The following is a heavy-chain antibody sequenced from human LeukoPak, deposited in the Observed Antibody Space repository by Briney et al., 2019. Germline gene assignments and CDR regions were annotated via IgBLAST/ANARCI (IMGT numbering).Heavy chain of an antibody. CDR3: AKANTYGHYPYMKMYREHDAFDI. V-gene: IGHV3-30*18. CDR2: ISYDGSNK. Sequence: PGRSLRLSCAASGFTFSSYGMHWVRQAPGKGLEWVAVISYDGSNKYYADSVKGRFTISRDNSKNPLYLQMNSLRAEDTAVYYCAKANTYGHYPYMKMYREHDAFDIWGQGTMVTVSS. D-gene: IGHD4-17*01. CDR1: GFTFSSYG. J-gene: IGHJ3*02.